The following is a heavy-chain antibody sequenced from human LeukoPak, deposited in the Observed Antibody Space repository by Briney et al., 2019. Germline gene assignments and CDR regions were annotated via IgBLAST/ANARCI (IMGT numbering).Heavy chain of an antibody. V-gene: IGHV3-30*18. CDR1: GFTFSSYG. Sequence: GRSLRLSCAASGFTFSSYGMQWVRQAPGKGLEWVAVISYDGSNKYYADSVKGRFTISRDNSKNTLYLQMNSLRAEDTAVYYCAKDLMGATENDYWGQGTLVTVSS. CDR2: ISYDGSNK. D-gene: IGHD1-26*01. J-gene: IGHJ4*02. CDR3: AKDLMGATENDY.